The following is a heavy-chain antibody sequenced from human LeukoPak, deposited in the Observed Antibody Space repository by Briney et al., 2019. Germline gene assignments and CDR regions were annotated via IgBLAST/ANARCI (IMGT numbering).Heavy chain of an antibody. Sequence: GGSLRLSCAASGFTFSSYGMNWVRQAPGKGLEWVAGIWYDGSNKYYADSVKGRFTISRDNSKNTLYLQMNSLRAEDTAVYYCAGPLGSPYFHHWGQGTLVTVSS. V-gene: IGHV3-33*01. J-gene: IGHJ1*01. CDR3: AGPLGSPYFHH. CDR2: IWYDGSNK. CDR1: GFTFSSYG. D-gene: IGHD3-10*01.